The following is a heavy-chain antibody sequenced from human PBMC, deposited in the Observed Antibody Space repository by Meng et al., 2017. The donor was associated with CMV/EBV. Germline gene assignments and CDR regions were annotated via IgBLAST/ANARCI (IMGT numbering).Heavy chain of an antibody. CDR3: ARDTAYYYDSSGYTDYP. J-gene: IGHJ5*02. CDR2: INHSGST. CDR1: GGSFSGYY. Sequence: GSLRLSCAVYGGSFSGYYWSWIRQPPGKGLEWIGEINHSGSTNYNPSLKSRVTISVDTSKNQFSLKLSSVTAADTAVYYCARDTAYYYDSSGYTDYPWGQGTLVTVSS. D-gene: IGHD3-22*01. V-gene: IGHV4-34*01.